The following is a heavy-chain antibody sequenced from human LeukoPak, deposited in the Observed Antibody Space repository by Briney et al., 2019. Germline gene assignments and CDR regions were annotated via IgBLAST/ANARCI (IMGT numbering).Heavy chain of an antibody. CDR2: ISSSGSTI. D-gene: IGHD4-17*01. CDR1: GFTFSSYA. V-gene: IGHV3-48*04. Sequence: PGGSLRLSCAASGFTFSSYAMSWVRQAPGKGLEWVSYISSSGSTIYYADSVKGRFTISRDNAKNSLYLQMNSLRAEDTAVYYCAREGATVTSDYWGQGTLVTVSS. J-gene: IGHJ4*02. CDR3: AREGATVTSDY.